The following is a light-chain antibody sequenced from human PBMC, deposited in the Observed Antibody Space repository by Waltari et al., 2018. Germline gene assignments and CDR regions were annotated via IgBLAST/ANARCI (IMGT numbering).Light chain of an antibody. CDR2: EAS. CDR1: EDITNY. Sequence: ASVGDRVTITCQATEDITNYLNWYQQKPGKAPKLLIYEASNLETGVPSRFSGSGSGTDFTFAISSLQPEDVATYYCQQYHDLPTFGQGTRLEIK. V-gene: IGKV1-33*01. J-gene: IGKJ5*01. CDR3: QQYHDLPT.